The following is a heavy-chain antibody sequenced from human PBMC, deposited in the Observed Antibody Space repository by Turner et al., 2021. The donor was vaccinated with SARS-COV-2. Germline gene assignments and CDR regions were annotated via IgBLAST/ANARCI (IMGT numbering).Heavy chain of an antibody. J-gene: IGHJ4*02. CDR3: ARNTMGGSGSYIY. D-gene: IGHD3-10*01. Sequence: QVQLQESGPGLVKPSETLSLTCTVSGGAISRSAYYWGWIRQPPGKGLEWIGSIDNSGSNYYNRARRSRVVISVDTSKKQLARDLTSVTAADTAVYYCARNTMGGSGSYIYWGQGTLVMVS. V-gene: IGHV4-39*01. CDR1: GGAISRSAYY. CDR2: IDNSGSN.